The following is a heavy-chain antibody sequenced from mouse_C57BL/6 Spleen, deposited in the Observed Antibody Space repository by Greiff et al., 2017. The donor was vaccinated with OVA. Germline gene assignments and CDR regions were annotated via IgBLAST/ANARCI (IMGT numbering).Heavy chain of an antibody. CDR3: VRGEDYDYDEGFAY. D-gene: IGHD2-4*01. CDR1: GFTFNTYA. Sequence: EVMLVESGGGLVQPKGSLKLSCAASGFTFNTYAMHWVRQAPGKGLEWVARIRSKSSNYATYYADSVKDRFTISRDDSQSMLYLQMNNLKTEDTAMYYCVRGEDYDYDEGFAYWGQGTLVTVSA. V-gene: IGHV10-3*01. J-gene: IGHJ3*01. CDR2: IRSKSSNYAT.